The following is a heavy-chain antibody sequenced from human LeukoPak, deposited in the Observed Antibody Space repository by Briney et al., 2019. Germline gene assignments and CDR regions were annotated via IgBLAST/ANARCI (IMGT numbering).Heavy chain of an antibody. D-gene: IGHD3-3*01. CDR3: ARGWINYDFWSGYYDLTVYYYYYGMDV. CDR2: MNPNSGNT. Sequence: GASVKVSCKASGYTFTSYDINWVRQATGQGLEWMGWMNPNSGNTGYAQKFQGRVTMTRNTSISTACMELSSLRSEDTAVYYCARGWINYDFWSGYYDLTVYYYYYGMDVWGQGTTVTVSS. V-gene: IGHV1-8*01. J-gene: IGHJ6*02. CDR1: GYTFTSYD.